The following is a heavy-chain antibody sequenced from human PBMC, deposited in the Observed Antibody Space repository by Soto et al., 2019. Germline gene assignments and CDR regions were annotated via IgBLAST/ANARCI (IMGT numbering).Heavy chain of an antibody. V-gene: IGHV1-69*01. Sequence: QVQLVQSGAEVKKPGSAVKVSCKASGGTFGSYAITWVRRAPGQGLEWVGGIIPILNSPAYAQKFRARVVITADESTNTAYMELNSLRIDDTAVYYCAREAPYCTSATCPTFYDMDVWGQGTTVTVAS. CDR1: GGTFGSYA. CDR2: IIPILNSP. J-gene: IGHJ6*02. CDR3: AREAPYCTSATCPTFYDMDV. D-gene: IGHD2-2*01.